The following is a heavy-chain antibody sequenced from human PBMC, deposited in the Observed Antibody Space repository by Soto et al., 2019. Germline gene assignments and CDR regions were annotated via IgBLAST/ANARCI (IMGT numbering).Heavy chain of an antibody. CDR1: DDFISSYY. V-gene: IGHV4-4*07. J-gene: IGHJ6*01. D-gene: IGHD3-9*01. CDR3: ARADYEILTGAYAMDV. CDR2: VSTSGAT. Sequence: QVQLQESGPRLVKPSETLSLTCTVSDDFISSYYWNWIRQPAGKGLEWIGRVSTSGATNYNHSLESRVTMSVDTSKKQFALKLTSVTAADTAVYFCARADYEILTGAYAMDVWGQGTTVTVSS.